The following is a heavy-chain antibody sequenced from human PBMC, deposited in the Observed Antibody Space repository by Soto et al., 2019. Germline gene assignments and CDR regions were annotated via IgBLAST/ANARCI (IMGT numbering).Heavy chain of an antibody. D-gene: IGHD1-1*01. CDR3: ARRNNQGRVDY. J-gene: IGHJ4*02. Sequence: QVQLQESGPRLVKPSETLSLTCTVSGDSVSRGPHYWSWIRQPPGRRLEWLGYVYAIQTTNTNPSLASRVSISKDPSKNQFSLRLTSVTAADTAVYYCARRNNQGRVDYWGRGTLVTVSS. CDR2: VYAIQTT. V-gene: IGHV4-61*01. CDR1: GDSVSRGPHY.